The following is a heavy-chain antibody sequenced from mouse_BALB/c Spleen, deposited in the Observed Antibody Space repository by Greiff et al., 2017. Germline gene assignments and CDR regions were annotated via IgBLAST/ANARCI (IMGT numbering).Heavy chain of an antibody. CDR3: ARCGNQKANYFDY. Sequence: QVQLQQPGAELVKPGAPVKLSCKASGYTFTSYWMNWVKQRPGRGLEWIGRIDPSDSETHYNQKFKDKATLTVDKSSSTAYIQLSSLTSEDSAVYYCARCGNQKANYFDYWGQGTTLTVSS. V-gene: IGHV1-69*02. CDR1: GYTFTSYW. J-gene: IGHJ2*01. CDR2: IDPSDSET. D-gene: IGHD2-1*01.